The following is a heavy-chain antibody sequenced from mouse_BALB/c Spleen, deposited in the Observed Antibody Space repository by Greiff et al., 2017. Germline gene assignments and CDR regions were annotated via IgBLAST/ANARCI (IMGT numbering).Heavy chain of an antibody. CDR3: ARSTMITTGFAY. J-gene: IGHJ3*01. CDR1: GFNIKDTY. D-gene: IGHD2-4*01. V-gene: IGHV14-3*02. Sequence: VQLQQSGAELVKPGASVKLSCTASGFNIKDTYMHWVKQRPEQGLEWIGRIDPANGNTKYGPKFQGKATITADTSSNTAYLQLSSLTSEDTAVYYCARSTMITTGFAYWGQGTLVTVSA. CDR2: IDPANGNT.